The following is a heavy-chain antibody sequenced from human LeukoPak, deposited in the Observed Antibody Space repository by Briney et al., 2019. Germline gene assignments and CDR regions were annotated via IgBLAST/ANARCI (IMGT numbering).Heavy chain of an antibody. Sequence: PGGSLRLSCAASGFTFSSYAMSWVRQAPGKGLEWVSRINSDGSSTSYADSVKGRFTISRDNAKKTLYLQMNTLRAEDTAVYYCASSSATTMVSHWGQGTLVTVSS. CDR2: INSDGSST. D-gene: IGHD5-18*01. CDR1: GFTFSSYA. J-gene: IGHJ4*02. CDR3: ASSSATTMVSH. V-gene: IGHV3-74*01.